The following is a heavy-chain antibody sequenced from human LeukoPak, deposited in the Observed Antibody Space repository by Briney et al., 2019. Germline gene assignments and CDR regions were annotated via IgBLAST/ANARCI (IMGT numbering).Heavy chain of an antibody. CDR2: IIPILGIA. Sequence: SVKVSCKAYGDTFSFYALSWVRQAPGQGLEWMGRIIPILGIANYAQKFQGRVTITADKSTSTAYMELSSLRSEDTAVYYCARCYYGSGSYETYFDYWGQGTLVTVSS. V-gene: IGHV1-69*04. CDR1: GDTFSFYA. CDR3: ARCYYGSGSYETYFDY. D-gene: IGHD3-10*01. J-gene: IGHJ4*02.